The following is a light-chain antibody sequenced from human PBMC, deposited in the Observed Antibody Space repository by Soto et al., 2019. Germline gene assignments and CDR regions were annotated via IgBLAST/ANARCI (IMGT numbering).Light chain of an antibody. CDR2: GVS. CDR1: KSVSSTS. V-gene: IGKV3-20*01. Sequence: IVLTQSQGTLSLSPGERATLSCRASKSVSSTSLEWYQQKPGQSPRLLMYGVSSRATGIPDRFSGSGSGTDFTLTINRLEQDDWAVYFCQQYDNSFLTFGQGTRVEIK. J-gene: IGKJ1*01. CDR3: QQYDNSFLT.